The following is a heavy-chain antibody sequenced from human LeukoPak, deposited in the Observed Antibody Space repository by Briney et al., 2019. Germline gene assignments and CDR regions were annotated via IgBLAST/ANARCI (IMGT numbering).Heavy chain of an antibody. CDR1: GFTFSSYS. Sequence: PGGSLRLSCAASGFTFSSYSMNWVRLAPGKGLEWVSSISSSSSYIYYADSVKGRFTISRDNAKNSLYLQMNSLRAEDTAVYYCARDHLLSGWDEGWFDPWGQGTLVTVSS. V-gene: IGHV3-21*01. CDR3: ARDHLLSGWDEGWFDP. J-gene: IGHJ5*02. CDR2: ISSSSSYI. D-gene: IGHD6-19*01.